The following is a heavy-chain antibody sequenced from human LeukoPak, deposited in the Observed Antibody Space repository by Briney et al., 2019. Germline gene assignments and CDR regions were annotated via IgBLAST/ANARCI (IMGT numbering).Heavy chain of an antibody. Sequence: GGSLRLSCAASGFTFSSYGMHWGRQAPGKGLEWVAFIRYDGSNKYSADSAKGRFTISRDNSKNRLSLQMNSLRAEEPALFYWSTIPAAIREVDYWGQGTLVTVSS. D-gene: IGHD2-2*02. J-gene: IGHJ4*02. V-gene: IGHV3-30*02. CDR1: GFTFSSYG. CDR2: IRYDGSNK. CDR3: STIPAAIREVDY.